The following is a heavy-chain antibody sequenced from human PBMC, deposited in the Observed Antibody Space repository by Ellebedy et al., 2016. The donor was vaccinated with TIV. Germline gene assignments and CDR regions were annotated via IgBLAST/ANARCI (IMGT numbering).Heavy chain of an antibody. CDR2: INGRGGST. V-gene: IGHV3-23*01. CDR1: GFTFSSYD. D-gene: IGHD2-15*01. Sequence: PGGSLRLSCAGPGFTFSSYDLGWVRQAPGKGLEWVSSINGRGGSTYYADSMKGRFTISRDNSKNTLYLQMDGLRADDTAVYYCASRYCSAGSCYQFDSWGQGTLVTVSS. CDR3: ASRYCSAGSCYQFDS. J-gene: IGHJ4*02.